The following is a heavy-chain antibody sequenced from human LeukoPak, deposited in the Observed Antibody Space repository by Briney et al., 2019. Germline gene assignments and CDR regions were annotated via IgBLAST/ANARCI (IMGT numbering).Heavy chain of an antibody. CDR1: AFTFSSNW. CDR3: ARAGEGLLAYSFDI. J-gene: IGHJ3*02. D-gene: IGHD1-26*01. Sequence: GGSLRLSCAASAFTFSSNWMHWVRQGPGKGLVWVSRINSDGSGTSYADSVKGRSTISRDNTKNTLYLQMSSLRAEDTAVYYCARAGEGLLAYSFDIWGQGTMVTVSS. V-gene: IGHV3-74*01. CDR2: INSDGSGT.